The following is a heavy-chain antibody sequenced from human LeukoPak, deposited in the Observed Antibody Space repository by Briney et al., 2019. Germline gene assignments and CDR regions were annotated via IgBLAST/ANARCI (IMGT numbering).Heavy chain of an antibody. V-gene: IGHV3-64*01. J-gene: IGHJ4*02. CDR3: ARVGYSYGIDY. Sequence: GGSLRLSCAASGFTFSSYAMHWVRQAPGKGLEYVSAISSNGGSTYYANSVKGRFTISRDNSKNTLYLQMGSLRAEDMAVYYCARVGYSYGIDYWGQGTLVTVSS. D-gene: IGHD5-18*01. CDR2: ISSNGGST. CDR1: GFTFSSYA.